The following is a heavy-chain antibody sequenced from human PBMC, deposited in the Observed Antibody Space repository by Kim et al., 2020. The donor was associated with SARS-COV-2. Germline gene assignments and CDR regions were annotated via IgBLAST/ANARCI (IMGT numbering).Heavy chain of an antibody. J-gene: IGHJ4*02. D-gene: IGHD5-12*01. CDR2: IYYSGST. CDR1: GGSISSGGYY. CDR3: ARDVVYSGYDSYFDY. Sequence: SETLSLTCTVSGGSISSGGYYWSWIRQHPGKGLEWIGYIYYSGSTYYNPSLKSRVTISVDTSKNQFSLKLSSVTAADTAVYYCARDVVYSGYDSYFDYWGQGTLVTVSS. V-gene: IGHV4-31*03.